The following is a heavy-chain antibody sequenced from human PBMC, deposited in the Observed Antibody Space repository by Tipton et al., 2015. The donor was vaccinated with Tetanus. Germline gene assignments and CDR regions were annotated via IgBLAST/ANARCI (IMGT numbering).Heavy chain of an antibody. D-gene: IGHD2-2*01. CDR2: INHSGST. J-gene: IGHJ3*02. CDR1: GGSFSGYY. CDR3: ARAYIVVVPAAKSGDDAFDI. Sequence: LSLTCAVYGGSFSGYYWSWIRQPPGKGLEWIGEINHSGSTNYNPSLKSRVTISVDTSKNQFSLKLSSVTAADTAVYYCARAYIVVVPAAKSGDDAFDIWGQGTMVTVSS. V-gene: IGHV4-34*01.